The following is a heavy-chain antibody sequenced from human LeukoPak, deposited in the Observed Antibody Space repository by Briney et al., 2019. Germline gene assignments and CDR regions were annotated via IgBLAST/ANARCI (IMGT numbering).Heavy chain of an antibody. Sequence: SETLSLTCAVYGGSFSGYYWGWIRQPPGKGLEWIGSIYYSGSTYYNPSLKSRVTISVDTSKNQFSLKLSSVTAADTAVYYCARQAYYYGSGSYYSPFDYWGQGTLVTVSS. V-gene: IGHV4-39*01. CDR1: GGSFSGYY. D-gene: IGHD3-10*01. J-gene: IGHJ4*02. CDR3: ARQAYYYGSGSYYSPFDY. CDR2: IYYSGST.